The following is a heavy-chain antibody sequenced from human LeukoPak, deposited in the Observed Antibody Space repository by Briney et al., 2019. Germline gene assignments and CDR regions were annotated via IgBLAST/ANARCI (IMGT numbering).Heavy chain of an antibody. Sequence: GGSLRLSCAASGFTFSSYSMNWVRQAPGKGLEWVSPISSSSSYIYYADSVKGRFTISRDNAKNSLYLQMNSLRAEDTAVYYCASQYCSSTSCYVGLVGYWGQGTLVTVSS. J-gene: IGHJ4*02. CDR3: ASQYCSSTSCYVGLVGY. CDR2: ISSSSSYI. D-gene: IGHD2-2*01. CDR1: GFTFSSYS. V-gene: IGHV3-21*01.